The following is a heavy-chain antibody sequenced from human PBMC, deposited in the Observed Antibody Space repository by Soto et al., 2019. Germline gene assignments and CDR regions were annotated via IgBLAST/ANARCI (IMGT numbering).Heavy chain of an antibody. Sequence: SETLSLTCTVSGGSISSSSYYWGWIRQTPGKGLEWIGSIYYSGSTYYNPSLKSRVSISVDTSKNQFSLKLSSVTAADTAVYYCARHRWTTVTTIWFDPWGQGTLVTVSS. J-gene: IGHJ5*02. CDR1: GGSISSSSYY. CDR3: ARHRWTTVTTIWFDP. V-gene: IGHV4-39*01. CDR2: IYYSGST. D-gene: IGHD4-4*01.